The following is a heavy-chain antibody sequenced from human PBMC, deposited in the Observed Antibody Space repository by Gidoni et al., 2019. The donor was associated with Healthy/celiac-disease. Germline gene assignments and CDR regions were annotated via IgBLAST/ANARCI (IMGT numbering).Heavy chain of an antibody. V-gene: IGHV1-69*09. D-gene: IGHD6-19*01. CDR2: IIPILGIA. J-gene: IGHJ4*02. CDR1: GGTVSSYA. CDR3: ARDPVAGRGDY. Sequence: QVQLVQSGAEVKKPGSSVKVSCKASGGTVSSYAISWVRQAPGQGLEWMGRIIPILGIANYAQKFQGRVTITADKSTSTAYMELSSLRSEDTAVYYCARDPVAGRGDYWGQGTLSPSPQ.